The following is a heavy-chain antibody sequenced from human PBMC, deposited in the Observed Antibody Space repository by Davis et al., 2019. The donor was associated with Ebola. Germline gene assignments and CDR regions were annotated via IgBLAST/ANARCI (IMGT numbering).Heavy chain of an antibody. D-gene: IGHD3-22*01. J-gene: IGHJ4*02. CDR3: ARVQGLYDSSGYYYGLNY. Sequence: GESLKISCAASGFTFSAHWMHWVRQTPGKGLTWVSRINTDGTDSNYAGSVKGRFTISRDNAKNSLYLQMNSLRAEDTAVYYCARVQGLYDSSGYYYGLNYWGQGTLVTVSS. V-gene: IGHV3-74*01. CDR1: GFTFSAHW. CDR2: INTDGTDS.